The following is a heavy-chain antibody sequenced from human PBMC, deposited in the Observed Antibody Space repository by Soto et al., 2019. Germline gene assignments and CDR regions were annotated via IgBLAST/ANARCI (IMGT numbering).Heavy chain of an antibody. J-gene: IGHJ4*02. CDR2: IYPGDSDT. V-gene: IGHV5-51*01. Sequence: PGESLKISCKGSGYSVTSYWIGWVRQMPGKGLEWMGIIYPGDSDTRYSPSFQGQVTISADKSISTAYLQWSSLKASDTAMYYCARARLPAAIPYFDYWAQGTLVTVSS. CDR1: GYSVTSYW. D-gene: IGHD2-2*01. CDR3: ARARLPAAIPYFDY.